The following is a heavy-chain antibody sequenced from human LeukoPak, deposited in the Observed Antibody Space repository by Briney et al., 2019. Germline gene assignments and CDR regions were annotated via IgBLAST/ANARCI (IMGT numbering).Heavy chain of an antibody. CDR3: ARALGLEIDY. J-gene: IGHJ4*02. Sequence: PGGSLRLSCAASGFTFSSYSMNWVRQPPGKGLEWVSYIGSSSSSIYYADSVKGRFTISRDNAKNSLCLQMNSLRDEDTAVYYCARALGLEIDYWGQGTLVTVSS. D-gene: IGHD3-3*01. V-gene: IGHV3-48*02. CDR2: IGSSSSSI. CDR1: GFTFSSYS.